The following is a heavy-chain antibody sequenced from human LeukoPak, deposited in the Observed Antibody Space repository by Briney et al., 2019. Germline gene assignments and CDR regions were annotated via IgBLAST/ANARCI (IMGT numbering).Heavy chain of an antibody. D-gene: IGHD2-2*01. J-gene: IGHJ4*02. CDR2: ISGSGGST. V-gene: IGHV3-23*01. CDR1: GFTFSNYA. Sequence: GGSLRLSCAASGFTFSNYAMSWVRQAPGRGLEWVSAISGSGGSTYYADSVKGRFTISRDNSKNTLYLQMNSLRAEDTAVYYCAKGIVVVPAATIFEYWGQGTLVTVSS. CDR3: AKGIVVVPAATIFEY.